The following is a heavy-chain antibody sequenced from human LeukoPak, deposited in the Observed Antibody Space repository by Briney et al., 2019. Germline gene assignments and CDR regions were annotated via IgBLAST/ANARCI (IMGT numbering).Heavy chain of an antibody. CDR1: GYTFTGYY. CDR2: INPNSGGT. D-gene: IGHD3-10*01. CDR3: ARDERGSGSYNFDY. V-gene: IGHV1-2*04. J-gene: IGHJ4*02. Sequence: GASVTVYCKASGYTFTGYYMHWVRQAPGQGLEWMGWINPNSGGTNYAQKFQGWVTMTRDTSISTAYMELSRLRSDDTAVYYCARDERGSGSYNFDYWGQGTLVTVSS.